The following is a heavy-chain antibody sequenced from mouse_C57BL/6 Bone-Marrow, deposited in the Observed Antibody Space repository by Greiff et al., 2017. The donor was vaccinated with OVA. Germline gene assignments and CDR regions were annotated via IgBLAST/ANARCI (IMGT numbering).Heavy chain of an antibody. CDR1: GYSFTGYY. D-gene: IGHD4-1*01. CDR2: INPSTGGT. Sequence: EVKLVESGPELVKPGASVKISCKASGYSFTGYYMNWVKQSPEKSLEWIGEINPSTGGTTYNQKFKAKATLTVDKSSSTAYMQLKSLTSEDSAVYYWARGGTSPFACWGQGTLVTVSA. V-gene: IGHV1-42*01. J-gene: IGHJ3*01. CDR3: ARGGTSPFAC.